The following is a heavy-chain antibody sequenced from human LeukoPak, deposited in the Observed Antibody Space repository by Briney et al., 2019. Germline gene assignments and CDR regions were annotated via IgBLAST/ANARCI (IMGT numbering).Heavy chain of an antibody. CDR2: IHYSGST. CDR1: GGSISSYY. Sequence: SETLSLTCTVSGGSISSYYWSWIRQPPGKGLEWIGYIHYSGSTNYNPSLKSRVTISVDTSKNQFSLKLSSVTAADTAVYYCARRFCSGGSCYSSLEYWGQGSLVTVSS. V-gene: IGHV4-59*01. D-gene: IGHD2-15*01. CDR3: ARRFCSGGSCYSSLEY. J-gene: IGHJ4*02.